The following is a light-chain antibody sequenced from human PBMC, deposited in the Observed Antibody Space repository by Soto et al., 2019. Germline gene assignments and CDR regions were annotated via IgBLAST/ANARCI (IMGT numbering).Light chain of an antibody. CDR3: QQINSNSLT. V-gene: IGKV1-9*01. Sequence: IQLTQSPSSLSASVGDRVTVTRRASQGISTFLAWYQQKPGKAPKVLMYAASTVQSGVPSRFSGSGSGTDFTLTISSLQPEDSATYYCQQINSNSLTFGGGTKVEIK. J-gene: IGKJ4*01. CDR2: AAS. CDR1: QGISTF.